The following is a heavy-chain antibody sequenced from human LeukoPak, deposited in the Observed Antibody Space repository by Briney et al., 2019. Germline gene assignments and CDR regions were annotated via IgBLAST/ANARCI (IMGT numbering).Heavy chain of an antibody. CDR1: GGSITSTIDY. CDR3: ARSAGGPNSSGLFYYYYMDV. J-gene: IGHJ6*03. D-gene: IGHD3-22*01. Sequence: SETLSLTCTVSGGSITSTIDYWGWVRQPPGKGLEWIATIYYSTSTQYNPSLKSRVTMSIDTSKNQFSLKLSSMTAADTAVYYCARSAGGPNSSGLFYYYYMDVWGKGTTVTVSS. V-gene: IGHV4-39*01. CDR2: IYYSTST.